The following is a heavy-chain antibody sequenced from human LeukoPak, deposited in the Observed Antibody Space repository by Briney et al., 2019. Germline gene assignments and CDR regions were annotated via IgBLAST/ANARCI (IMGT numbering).Heavy chain of an antibody. J-gene: IGHJ4*02. Sequence: PSETLSLNCAVYGGSFSGNYWSWIRQPPGKGLKWLGEINHSGSTNYNPSLKSRVTISVDTSKNQFSLKLSSVTAADTAVYYCRRLDCSSTSCYAPLDYWGQGTLVTVSS. V-gene: IGHV4-34*01. CDR3: RRLDCSSTSCYAPLDY. CDR1: GGSFSGNY. D-gene: IGHD2-2*01. CDR2: INHSGST.